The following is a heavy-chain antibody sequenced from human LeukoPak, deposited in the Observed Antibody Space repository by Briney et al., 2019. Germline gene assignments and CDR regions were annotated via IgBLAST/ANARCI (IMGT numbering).Heavy chain of an antibody. D-gene: IGHD5-24*01. CDR3: ARARDGYNYYYYYMDV. J-gene: IGHJ6*03. CDR1: GGTFISYA. V-gene: IGHV1-69*05. Sequence: ASVKVSCKASGGTFISYAISWVRQAPGQGLEWMGGIIPIFGTANYAQKFQGRVTITTDESTSTAYMELSSLRSEDTAVYYCARARDGYNYYYYYMDVWGKGTTVTVSS. CDR2: IIPIFGTA.